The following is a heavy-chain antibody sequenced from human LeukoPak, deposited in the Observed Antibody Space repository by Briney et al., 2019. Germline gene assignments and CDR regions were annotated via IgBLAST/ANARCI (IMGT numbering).Heavy chain of an antibody. CDR3: ARDYVDDIPMIKDY. Sequence: WASVKVSCTASGGTFSSYAISWVRQAPGQGLEWMGGIIPIFGTANYAQKFQGRVTITADESTSTAYMELSSLRSEDTAVYYCARDYVDDIPMIKDYWGQGTLVTVSS. V-gene: IGHV1-69*13. CDR1: GGTFSSYA. D-gene: IGHD2-8*01. J-gene: IGHJ4*02. CDR2: IIPIFGTA.